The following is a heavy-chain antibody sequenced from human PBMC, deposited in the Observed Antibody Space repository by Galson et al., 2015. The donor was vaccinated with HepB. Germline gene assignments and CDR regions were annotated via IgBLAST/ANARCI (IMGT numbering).Heavy chain of an antibody. Sequence: LRLSCAASGFTVSSNYMSWVRQAPGKGLEWVSVIYSGGSTYYADSVKGRFTISRDNSKNTLYLQMNSLRAEDAAVYYCARLLGDFSSWPYYFDYWGQGTLVTVSS. CDR2: IYSGGST. CDR1: GFTVSSNY. V-gene: IGHV3-53*01. J-gene: IGHJ4*02. D-gene: IGHD6-13*01. CDR3: ARLLGDFSSWPYYFDY.